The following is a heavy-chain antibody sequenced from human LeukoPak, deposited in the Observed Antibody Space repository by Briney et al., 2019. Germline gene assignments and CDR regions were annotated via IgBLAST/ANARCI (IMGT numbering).Heavy chain of an antibody. CDR3: APQLNTGYSSSWQFDP. Sequence: SVKVSCKASGGTFSSYTTSWVRQAPGQGLEWMGRIIPILGIANYAQKFQGRVTITADKSTSTAYMELSSLRSEDTAVYYCAPQLNTGYSSSWQFDPWGQGTLVTVSS. D-gene: IGHD6-13*01. CDR1: GGTFSSYT. J-gene: IGHJ5*02. CDR2: IIPILGIA. V-gene: IGHV1-69*02.